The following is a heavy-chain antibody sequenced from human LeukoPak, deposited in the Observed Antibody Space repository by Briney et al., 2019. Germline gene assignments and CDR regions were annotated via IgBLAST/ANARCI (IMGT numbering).Heavy chain of an antibody. D-gene: IGHD2-15*01. V-gene: IGHV3-21*01. CDR3: ARVTYADGGYFDY. Sequence: GGSLRVSCVASGFTFNNYYMNWVRQAPGKGLEWVSSIGRSSNHIYYADSLKGRFTISRDNAKNSLYLQMNSLRAEDTAVYYCARVTYADGGYFDYWGQGTLVTVSS. CDR1: GFTFNNYY. CDR2: IGRSSNHI. J-gene: IGHJ4*02.